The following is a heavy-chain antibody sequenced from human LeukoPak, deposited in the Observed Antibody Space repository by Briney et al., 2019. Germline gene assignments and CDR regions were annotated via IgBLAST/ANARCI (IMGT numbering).Heavy chain of an antibody. CDR2: ISGSGGST. Sequence: GGSLRLSCAASGFTFSSYAMSWVRQAPGKGLEWVSAISGSGGSTYYADSVKGRFTVSRDNSKNTLYLQMNSLRAEDTAVYYCAREDYDFWSGYHHYYYYYMDVWGKGTTVTVSS. CDR3: AREDYDFWSGYHHYYYYYMDV. CDR1: GFTFSSYA. D-gene: IGHD3-3*01. J-gene: IGHJ6*03. V-gene: IGHV3-23*01.